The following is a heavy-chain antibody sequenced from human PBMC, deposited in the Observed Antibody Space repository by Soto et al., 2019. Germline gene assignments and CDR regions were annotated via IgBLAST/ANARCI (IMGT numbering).Heavy chain of an antibody. CDR2: IDSSGEK. CDR1: GLSITDSEMG. J-gene: IGHJ5*02. CDR3: ARRHLAVAVSPWFDP. V-gene: IGHV2-26*01. D-gene: IGHD3-16*01. Sequence: QVTLKESGPVLVKPTETLTLRCTVSGLSITDSEMGVSCISQPPGKALEWLAHIDSSGEKSYRTFLKSILTISKDTSKSQIVLIMTNMDPADTATYYCARRHLAVAVSPWFDPWGQGILVTVSS.